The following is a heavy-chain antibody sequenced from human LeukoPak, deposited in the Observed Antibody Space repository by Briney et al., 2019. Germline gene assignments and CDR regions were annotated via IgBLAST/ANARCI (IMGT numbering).Heavy chain of an antibody. J-gene: IGHJ6*03. V-gene: IGHV3-23*01. CDR2: SRGSGGDT. CDR3: AKCFNYYYFYMGV. CDR1: GFTFSNYA. Sequence: GGSLRLSCAASGFTFSNYAMSWVRQAPGKGLEWVSASRGSGGDTFYADSVKGRFTISRDNSKNTLYLQMNSLRAEDTAVYYCAKCFNYYYFYMGVWGKGTTVTVSS.